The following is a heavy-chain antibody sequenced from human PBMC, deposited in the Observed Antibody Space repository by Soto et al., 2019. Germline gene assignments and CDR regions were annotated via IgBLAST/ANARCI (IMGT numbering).Heavy chain of an antibody. D-gene: IGHD5-12*01. Sequence: ASVKVSCKASGYTFTSYYMHWVRQAPGQGPEWMGIINPSGGSTSYAQKFQGRVTMTRDTSTSTVYMELSSLRSEDTAVYYCARDDKRWLQPYPKDGMDVWGQGTTVTV. CDR1: GYTFTSYY. CDR2: INPSGGST. J-gene: IGHJ6*02. CDR3: ARDDKRWLQPYPKDGMDV. V-gene: IGHV1-46*01.